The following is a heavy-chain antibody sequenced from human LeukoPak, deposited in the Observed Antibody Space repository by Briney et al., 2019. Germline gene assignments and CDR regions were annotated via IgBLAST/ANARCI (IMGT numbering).Heavy chain of an antibody. Sequence: SSETLSLTCAVYGGSFSGYYWSWIRQPPGKGLEWIGEINHSGSTNYNPSLKSRVTISVDTSKNQFSLKLSSVTAADTAVYYCARVRDCTNGVCHRFDYWGQGTLVTVSS. D-gene: IGHD2-8*01. V-gene: IGHV4-34*01. J-gene: IGHJ4*02. CDR1: GGSFSGYY. CDR3: ARVRDCTNGVCHRFDY. CDR2: INHSGST.